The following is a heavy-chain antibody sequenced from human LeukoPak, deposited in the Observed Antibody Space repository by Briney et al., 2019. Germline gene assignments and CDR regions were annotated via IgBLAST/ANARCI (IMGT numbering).Heavy chain of an antibody. Sequence: PGRSLRLSCAASGFTFTTYGMHWVRQAPGKGLEWVAVIYYDGSNKFYADSVKSRFTISRDNSKNTLYLQMNSLRAEDTAVYYCAKGICSGGSCSSDYWGQGTLVTVSS. CDR1: GFTFTTYG. V-gene: IGHV3-33*06. J-gene: IGHJ4*02. CDR3: AKGICSGGSCSSDY. CDR2: IYYDGSNK. D-gene: IGHD2-15*01.